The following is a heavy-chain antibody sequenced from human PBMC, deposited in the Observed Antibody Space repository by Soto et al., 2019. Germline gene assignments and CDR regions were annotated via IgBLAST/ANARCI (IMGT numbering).Heavy chain of an antibody. CDR3: ARHGLVVVPAATIIDY. D-gene: IGHD2-2*01. CDR2: IYYSGST. J-gene: IGHJ4*02. V-gene: IGHV4-39*01. CDR1: GGSISSSSYY. Sequence: QLQLQESGPGLVKPSETLSLTCTVSGGSISSSSYYWGWIRQPPGKGLEWIGSIYYSGSTYYNPSLKSRVTISVDTSKNQFSLKLSSVTAADTAVYYCARHGLVVVPAATIIDYWGQGTLVTVSS.